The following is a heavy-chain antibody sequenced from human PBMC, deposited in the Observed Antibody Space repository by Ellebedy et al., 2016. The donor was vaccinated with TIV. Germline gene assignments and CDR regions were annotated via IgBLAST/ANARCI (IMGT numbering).Heavy chain of an antibody. CDR1: GFIFSNYG. CDR2: ISYDESNE. J-gene: IGHJ4*02. V-gene: IGHV3-30*18. D-gene: IGHD2/OR15-2a*01. Sequence: GESLKISXAASGFIFSNYGMHWVRQAPGKGLEWVAVISYDESNERYADSVKGRFTISRDNSKNTLYLQMNNLRPEDTALYYCAKNRQFYANFATLDYWGQGILVTVSS. CDR3: AKNRQFYANFATLDY.